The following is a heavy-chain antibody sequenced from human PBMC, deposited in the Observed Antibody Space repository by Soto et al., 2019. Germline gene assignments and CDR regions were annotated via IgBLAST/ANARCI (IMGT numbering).Heavy chain of an antibody. V-gene: IGHV4-4*02. Sequence: QVQLQESGPGLMKPSGTLSLTCAVSGGSITSGNWWNWVRQPPGKGLEWIGEIYHSGSTNYNPSLKSRVTISVDKPKSHFSLRLTSVTAADTAVYYCARYGDYPYFDSWGQGTLITVSS. D-gene: IGHD4-17*01. CDR2: IYHSGST. CDR1: GGSITSGNW. J-gene: IGHJ4*02. CDR3: ARYGDYPYFDS.